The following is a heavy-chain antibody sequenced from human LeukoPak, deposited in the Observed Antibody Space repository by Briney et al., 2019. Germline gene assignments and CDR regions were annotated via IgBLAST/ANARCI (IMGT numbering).Heavy chain of an antibody. CDR3: ARVKSSGWSGIYYFDY. CDR2: IYYSGST. V-gene: IGHV4-39*07. J-gene: IGHJ4*02. D-gene: IGHD6-19*01. Sequence: PSETLSLTCTVSGGSISSSSYYWGWIRQPPGKGLEWIGSIYYSGSTYYNPSLKSRVTISVDTSKNQFSLKLSSVTAADTAVYYCARVKSSGWSGIYYFDYWGQGTLVTVSS. CDR1: GGSISSSSYY.